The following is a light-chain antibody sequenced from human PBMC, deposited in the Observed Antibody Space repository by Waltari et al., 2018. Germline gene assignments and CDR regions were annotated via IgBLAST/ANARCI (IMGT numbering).Light chain of an antibody. Sequence: DIVMTQSPDSQAVSLGERATINCKSSQSVLYRSNNKNYLARFQQKPGQPPKLLIYWSSTRESALPGRFSGSGSGTVFSLTISSLQAEDVAVYYCQQYYATPITFGQGTRLEIK. CDR1: QSVLYRSNNKNY. CDR2: WSS. J-gene: IGKJ5*01. V-gene: IGKV4-1*01. CDR3: QQYYATPIT.